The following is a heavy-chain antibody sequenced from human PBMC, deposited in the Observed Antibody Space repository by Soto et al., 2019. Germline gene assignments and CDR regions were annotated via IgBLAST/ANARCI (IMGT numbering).Heavy chain of an antibody. J-gene: IGHJ6*02. D-gene: IGHD3-9*01. Sequence: GSLRLSCAASGFTFSSYAMHWVRQAPGKGLEWVAVISYDGSNKYYADSVKGRFTISRDNSKNTLYLQMNSLRDEDTAVYYCARDPAPYYDILTGYDRAYYYYGMDVWGQGTTVTVSS. CDR2: ISYDGSNK. V-gene: IGHV3-30-3*01. CDR1: GFTFSSYA. CDR3: ARDPAPYYDILTGYDRAYYYYGMDV.